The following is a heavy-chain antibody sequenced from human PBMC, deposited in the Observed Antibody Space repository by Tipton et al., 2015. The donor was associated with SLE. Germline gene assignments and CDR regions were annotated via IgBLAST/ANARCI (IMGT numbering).Heavy chain of an antibody. Sequence: RSLRLSCAASGFTFKNYAMHWVRQVPGKGLEWVSGIGWNSGSIAYADSVKGRFTISRDSAKDSLYLQMNSLRVEDTALYYCARDRGGLVDTGMIEYWGQRTLVTVSS. V-gene: IGHV3-9*01. D-gene: IGHD5-18*01. CDR3: ARDRGGLVDTGMIEY. CDR2: IGWNSGSI. J-gene: IGHJ4*02. CDR1: GFTFKNYA.